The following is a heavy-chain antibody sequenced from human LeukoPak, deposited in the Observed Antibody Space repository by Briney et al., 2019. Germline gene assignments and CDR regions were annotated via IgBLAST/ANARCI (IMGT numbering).Heavy chain of an antibody. V-gene: IGHV1-46*01. D-gene: IGHD6-19*01. J-gene: IGHJ4*02. Sequence: EASVKVSCKASGYTFTNHYMYWVRQAPGQGLEWMGIINPSGGSTSYAQKFQVRVTMTRDTSTRTVYMEVSSLRSEDTAVYYCARQGGYSSAIGMGYWGQGTLVTVSS. CDR3: ARQGGYSSAIGMGY. CDR1: GYTFTNHY. CDR2: INPSGGST.